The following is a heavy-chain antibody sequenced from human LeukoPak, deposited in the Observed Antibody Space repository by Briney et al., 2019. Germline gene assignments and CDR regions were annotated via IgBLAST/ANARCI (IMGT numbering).Heavy chain of an antibody. CDR3: SRDRQQLLDYFYHYAMDV. CDR1: GFTFSTYA. Sequence: PGGSLRLSCAASGFTFSTYAMSWVRQAPGKGLEWVSSISSAGIYMYYADSVKGRFTISRDNAKNSLYLEMDSLRAEDTASYYCSRDRQQLLDYFYHYAMDVWGQGTTVTVSS. D-gene: IGHD6-13*01. V-gene: IGHV3-21*01. CDR2: ISSAGIYM. J-gene: IGHJ6*02.